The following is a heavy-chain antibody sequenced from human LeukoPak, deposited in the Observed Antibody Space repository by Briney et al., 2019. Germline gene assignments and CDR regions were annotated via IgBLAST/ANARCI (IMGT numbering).Heavy chain of an antibody. D-gene: IGHD5-18*01. J-gene: IGHJ5*02. Sequence: GGSLRLSCAASGFTFSDYYMTWVRQAPGKGLEWVANIKQDGSEKYYVDSVEGRFTISRDNAKNSLSLQMNSLRAEDTAVYYCASRRGYNYGYYFAWGQGTLVTVSS. V-gene: IGHV3-7*01. CDR1: GFTFSDYY. CDR3: ASRRGYNYGYYFA. CDR2: IKQDGSEK.